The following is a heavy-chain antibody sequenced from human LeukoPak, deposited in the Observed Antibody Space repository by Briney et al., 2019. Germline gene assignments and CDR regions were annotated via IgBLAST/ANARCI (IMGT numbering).Heavy chain of an antibody. D-gene: IGHD2-2*02. J-gene: IGHJ4*02. Sequence: GALRLSCAASGFTFSNYAMSWVRQAPGKGLEWVSAFSGSGGSTYYADSVKGRFTISRDNSKNTLYLQMNSLRAEDTAVYYCAKDVGYCSSTTCYKPFDYWGQGVLVTVSS. CDR3: AKDVGYCSSTTCYKPFDY. CDR2: FSGSGGST. CDR1: GFTFSNYA. V-gene: IGHV3-23*01.